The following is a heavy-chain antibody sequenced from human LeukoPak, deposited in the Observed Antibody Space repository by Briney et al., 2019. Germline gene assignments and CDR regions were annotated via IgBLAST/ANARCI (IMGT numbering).Heavy chain of an antibody. J-gene: IGHJ6*02. CDR2: MLYSGST. Sequence: SSETLSLTCTVSGGSISSGSYYWGWIRQPPGKGLEWIGSMLYSGSTYYKPSLKSRVTMSVDTSKNQFSLKLSSVTAADTAVYYCARDPGYGDYIPYYYGMDVWGQGTTVTVSS. V-gene: IGHV4-39*07. CDR1: GGSISSGSYY. D-gene: IGHD4-17*01. CDR3: ARDPGYGDYIPYYYGMDV.